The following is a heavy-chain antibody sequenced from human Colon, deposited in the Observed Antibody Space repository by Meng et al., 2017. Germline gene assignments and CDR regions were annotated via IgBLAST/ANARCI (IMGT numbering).Heavy chain of an antibody. CDR1: GDSIGSSNW. J-gene: IGHJ4*02. D-gene: IGHD3-10*01. CDR3: ARVIYASGNMAHLDC. CDR2: IYHSGST. Sequence: GQLRSRGPGRVRASGTRSLTCAVSGDSIGSSNWWSWVRQPPGRGLEWIGEIYHSGSTNYNPSLKNRLSLTVDKSKNQFSLTLHSVAAADTAVYYCARVIYASGNMAHLDCWGQGTLVTVSS. V-gene: IGHV4-4*02.